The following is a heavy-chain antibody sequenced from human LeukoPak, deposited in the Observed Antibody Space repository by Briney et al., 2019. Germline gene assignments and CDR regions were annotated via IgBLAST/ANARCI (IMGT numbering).Heavy chain of an antibody. Sequence: GGSLILSCAASGFTFSSYWMSWVRQAPGKGLEWVANIKEDGSEKYYVDSLKGRFTISRDNAKNTLYLQMNSLRAEDTAVYYCARNYDILTGSPDYWGQGTLVTVSP. V-gene: IGHV3-7*01. CDR3: ARNYDILTGSPDY. D-gene: IGHD3-9*01. CDR1: GFTFSSYW. J-gene: IGHJ4*02. CDR2: IKEDGSEK.